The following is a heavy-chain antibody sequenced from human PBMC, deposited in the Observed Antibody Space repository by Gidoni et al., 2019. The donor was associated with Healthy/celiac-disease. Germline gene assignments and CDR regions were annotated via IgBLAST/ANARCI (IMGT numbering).Heavy chain of an antibody. CDR3: AREQYYYDSSGYHYYYYGMDV. J-gene: IGHJ6*02. D-gene: IGHD3-22*01. V-gene: IGHV1-69*01. CDR2: IIPIFGTA. Sequence: QVQLVQSGAEVKKPGSSVKVSCKASGGTFSSYAISWVRQAPGQGLEWMGGIIPIFGTANYAQKFQGRVTITADESTSTAYMELSSLRSEDTAVYYCAREQYYYDSSGYHYYYYGMDVWGQGTTVTVSS. CDR1: GGTFSSYA.